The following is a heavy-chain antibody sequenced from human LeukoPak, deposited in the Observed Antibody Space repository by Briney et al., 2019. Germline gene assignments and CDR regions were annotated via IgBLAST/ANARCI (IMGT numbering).Heavy chain of an antibody. D-gene: IGHD5-18*01. CDR2: INHSGST. J-gene: IGHJ4*02. CDR3: ARGSDTAMVTGFDY. V-gene: IGHV4-34*01. Sequence: SETLSLTCAVYGGSFSGYYWSWTRQPPGKGLEWIGEINHSGSTNYNPSLKSRVTISVDTSKNQFSLKLSSVTAADTAVYYCARGSDTAMVTGFDYWGQGTLVTVSS. CDR1: GGSFSGYY.